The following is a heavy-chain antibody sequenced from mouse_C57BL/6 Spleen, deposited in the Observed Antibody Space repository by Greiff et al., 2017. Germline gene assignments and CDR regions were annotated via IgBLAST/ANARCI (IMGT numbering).Heavy chain of an antibody. CDR1: GFSLTSYG. CDR3: AKNQGYYFDY. CDR2: IRGGGST. J-gene: IGHJ2*01. V-gene: IGHV2-5*01. Sequence: QVQLQQSGPGLVQPSQSLSITCTVSGFSLTSYGVHWVRQSPGKGLEWLGVIRGGGSTDYNAAFMARLSNTKDNSKCHVFFKMNSLQAADTAISYCAKNQGYYFDYWGQGTTLTVSS. D-gene: IGHD3-2*02.